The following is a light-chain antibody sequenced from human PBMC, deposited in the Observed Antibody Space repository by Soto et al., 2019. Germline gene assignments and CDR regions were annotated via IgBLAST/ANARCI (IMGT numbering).Light chain of an antibody. CDR1: SSDVGSYNY. Sequence: QSALTQPRSVSGSPGDSVTISCSGTSSDVGSYNYVSWYQQYPGKAPKVMIYDVSERPSEVPVRFSGSKSGNTASLTISGLQAEDEAEYVCCTYSGSDSLLFGGGTKLTVL. CDR3: CTYSGSDSLL. V-gene: IGLV2-11*01. CDR2: DVS. J-gene: IGLJ2*01.